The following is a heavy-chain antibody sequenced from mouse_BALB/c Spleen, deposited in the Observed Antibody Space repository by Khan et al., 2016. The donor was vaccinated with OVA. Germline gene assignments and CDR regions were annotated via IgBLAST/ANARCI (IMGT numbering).Heavy chain of an antibody. CDR1: GYTFTSYW. V-gene: IGHV1-7*01. CDR2: INPSSGYT. CDR3: ARDRIDY. Sequence: QVQLQQSGAELAKPGASVKMSCKASGYTFTSYWMHWVKQRPGQGLEWIGYINPSSGYTESNQNFKYKATLTAEKSSSTAYMQLSSLTYEDAAVYYCARDRIDYWGQGTTLTFSS. J-gene: IGHJ2*01.